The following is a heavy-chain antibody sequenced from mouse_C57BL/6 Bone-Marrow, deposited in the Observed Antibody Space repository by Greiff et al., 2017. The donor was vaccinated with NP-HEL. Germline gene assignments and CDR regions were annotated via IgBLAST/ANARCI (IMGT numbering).Heavy chain of an antibody. V-gene: IGHV1-81*01. Sequence: VHLVESGAELARPGASVKLSCKASGYTFTSYGISWVKQRTGQGLEWIGEIYPRSGNTYYNEKFKGKATLTADKSSSTAYMELRSLTSEDSAVYFCARCNYGSSAHVWGTGTTVTVSS. CDR1: GYTFTSYG. CDR3: ARCNYGSSAHV. J-gene: IGHJ1*03. D-gene: IGHD1-1*01. CDR2: IYPRSGNT.